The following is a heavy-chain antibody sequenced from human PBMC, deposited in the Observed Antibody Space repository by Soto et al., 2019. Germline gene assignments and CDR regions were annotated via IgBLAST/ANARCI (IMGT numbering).Heavy chain of an antibody. CDR3: ARGGALSTSWYWGDGLDS. CDR1: GYSFGSHA. CDR2: IIPVFGTP. J-gene: IGHJ4*02. D-gene: IGHD6-13*01. V-gene: IGHV1-69*06. Sequence: QVQLEQSGSEVKKSGSSVKVPCKASGYSFGSHAITWVRQAPGQGLEWMGGIIPVFGTPSYAQKFQGRVTISADKSTNTSYLELRSLRAEDTAVYYCARGGALSTSWYWGDGLDSWGQGTQVTVSS.